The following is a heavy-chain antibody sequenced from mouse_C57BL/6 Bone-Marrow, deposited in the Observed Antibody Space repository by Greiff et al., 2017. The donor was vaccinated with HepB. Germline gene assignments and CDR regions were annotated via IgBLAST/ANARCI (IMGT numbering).Heavy chain of an antibody. CDR1: GYSITSGYY. CDR3: ARAAYYSNPFAY. Sequence: EVKLMESGPGLVKPSQSLSLTCSVTGYSITSGYYWNWIRQFPGNKLEWMGYISYDGSNNYNPSLKNRISITRDTSKNQFFLKLNSVTTEDTATYYCARAAYYSNPFAYWGQGTLVTVSA. V-gene: IGHV3-6*01. D-gene: IGHD2-5*01. J-gene: IGHJ3*01. CDR2: ISYDGSN.